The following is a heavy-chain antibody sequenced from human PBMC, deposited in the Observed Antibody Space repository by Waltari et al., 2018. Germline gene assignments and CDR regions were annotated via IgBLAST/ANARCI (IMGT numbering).Heavy chain of an antibody. Sequence: QVQLVQSGAEVKKPGSSVKVSCKASGGTFSSYAISWVRPAPGQGLGWRGSISPSIGTANYAQKVKGRVTITADETTSTAYMGLSSLRAEDTAVYYCARGPPRIAAAGTGGMDVWGQGTTVTVSS. CDR2: ISPSIGTA. J-gene: IGHJ6*02. CDR3: ARGPPRIAAAGTGGMDV. D-gene: IGHD6-13*01. CDR1: GGTFSSYA. V-gene: IGHV1-69*11.